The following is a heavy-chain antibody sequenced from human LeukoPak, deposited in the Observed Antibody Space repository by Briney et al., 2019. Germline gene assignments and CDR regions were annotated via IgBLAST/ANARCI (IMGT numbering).Heavy chain of an antibody. CDR2: ISYDGSNK. D-gene: IGHD1-26*01. Sequence: QPGGSLRLSCAASGFTFSSYGMHWVRQAPGKGLEWVAVISYDGSNKYYADSVKGRFTISRDNSKNTLYLQMNSLRAEDTAVYYCARSLSRVGATIRFYYYYGMDVWGQGTTVTVSS. V-gene: IGHV3-30*03. J-gene: IGHJ6*02. CDR1: GFTFSSYG. CDR3: ARSLSRVGATIRFYYYYGMDV.